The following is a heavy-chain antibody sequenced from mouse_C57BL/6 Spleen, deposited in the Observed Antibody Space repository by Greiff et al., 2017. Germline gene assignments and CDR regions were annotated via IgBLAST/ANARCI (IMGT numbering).Heavy chain of an antibody. D-gene: IGHD1-1*01. Sequence: EVKVVESGGGLVKPGGSLKLSCAASGFTFSDYGMHWVRQAPEKGLEWVAYISSGSSTIYYADTVKGRFTISRDNAKNTLFLQMTSLRSEDTAMYYCARLDYYGSSYDWYFDVWGTGTTVTVSS. CDR2: ISSGSSTI. V-gene: IGHV5-17*01. CDR3: ARLDYYGSSYDWYFDV. J-gene: IGHJ1*03. CDR1: GFTFSDYG.